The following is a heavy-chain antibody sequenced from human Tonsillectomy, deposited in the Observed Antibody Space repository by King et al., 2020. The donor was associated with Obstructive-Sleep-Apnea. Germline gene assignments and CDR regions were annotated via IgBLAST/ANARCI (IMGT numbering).Heavy chain of an antibody. V-gene: IGHV3-7*03. J-gene: IGHJ6*02. Sequence: VQLVESGGDLVQPGGSLRLSCAASGFTFSIYWMSWVRQAPGKGLEWVANIEYDGGEKYYVDSVKGRFTISRDNAKTSLYLQMNSLRAEDTAVYYCAGDEGPVGATFGMDVWGQGTTVTVSS. CDR1: GFTFSIYW. D-gene: IGHD1-26*01. CDR2: IEYDGGEK. CDR3: AGDEGPVGATFGMDV.